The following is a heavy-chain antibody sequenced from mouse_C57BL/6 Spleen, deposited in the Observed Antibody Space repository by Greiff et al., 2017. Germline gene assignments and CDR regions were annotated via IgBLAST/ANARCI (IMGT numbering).Heavy chain of an antibody. CDR3: ARSITTVVATDY. CDR2: IDPNSGGT. V-gene: IGHV1-72*01. D-gene: IGHD1-1*01. CDR1: GYTFTSYW. J-gene: IGHJ2*01. Sequence: VQLQQSGAELVRPGASVKLSCKASGYTFTSYWMHWVKQRPGRGLEWIGRIDPNSGGTKYNEKFKSKATLTVDKSSSTAYMQLSSLTSEDSAVYYCARSITTVVATDYWGQGTTLTVSS.